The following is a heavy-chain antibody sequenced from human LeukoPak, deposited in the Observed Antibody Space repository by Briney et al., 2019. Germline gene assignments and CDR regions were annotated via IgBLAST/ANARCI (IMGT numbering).Heavy chain of an antibody. CDR2: ISAYNGNT. CDR1: GYTFTSYG. V-gene: IGHV1-18*01. D-gene: IGHD1-26*01. CDR3: ARSGRGTYYYFDY. J-gene: IGHJ4*02. Sequence: GASVKVSCKASGYTFTSYGISWVRQAPGQGLEWMGWISAYNGNTNYAQKLQGRVTMTTDTSTGTAYMELRRLRSDDTAVYYCARSGRGTYYYFDYWGQGTLVTVSS.